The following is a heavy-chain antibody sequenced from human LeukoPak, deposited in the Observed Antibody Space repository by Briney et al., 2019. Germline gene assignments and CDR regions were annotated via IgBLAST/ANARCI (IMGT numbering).Heavy chain of an antibody. J-gene: IGHJ4*02. D-gene: IGHD5-12*01. Sequence: ASVKVSCKASGYTFTSYYMHWVRQAPGQGLEWMGIINPSGGSTSYAQKFQGRVTMTRDTSTSTVYMELSSLRSEDTAVYYCARDSSRGYDYGSRFDYWGQGTLVTVSS. CDR2: INPSGGST. CDR1: GYTFTSYY. V-gene: IGHV1-46*01. CDR3: ARDSSRGYDYGSRFDY.